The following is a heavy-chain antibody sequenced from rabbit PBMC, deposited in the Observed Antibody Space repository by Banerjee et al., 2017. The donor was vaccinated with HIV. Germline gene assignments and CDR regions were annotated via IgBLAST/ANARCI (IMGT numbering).Heavy chain of an antibody. Sequence: QQQLEESGGGLVKPGGTLTLTCKASGIDFSRYYYMCWVRQAPGKGLEWIACISTGSSGSTYYASWAKGRFTTSKTSSTTVTLQMTSLTAADTATYFCARGDYAGVGDATWFNLWGPGTLVTVS. CDR1: GIDFSRYYY. V-gene: IGHV1S45*01. CDR3: ARGDYAGVGDATWFNL. D-gene: IGHD4-2*01. J-gene: IGHJ4*01. CDR2: ISTGSSGST.